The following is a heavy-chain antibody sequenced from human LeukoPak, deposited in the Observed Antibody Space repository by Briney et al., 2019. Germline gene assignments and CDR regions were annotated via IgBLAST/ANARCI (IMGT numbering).Heavy chain of an antibody. CDR2: IWSDGSDT. V-gene: IGHV3-33*01. Sequence: GGSLRLSCAASGFAFSSSGMHWVRQAPDKGLEWVAVIWSDGSDTHYADSVKGRFTISRDNSKNTLFLQMNSLRAEDTAVYYCARDRGSRWYGPIDYWGQGTLVTVSS. D-gene: IGHD6-13*01. J-gene: IGHJ4*02. CDR3: ARDRGSRWYGPIDY. CDR1: GFAFSSSG.